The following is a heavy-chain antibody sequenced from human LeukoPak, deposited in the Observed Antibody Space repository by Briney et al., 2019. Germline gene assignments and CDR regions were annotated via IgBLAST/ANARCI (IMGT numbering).Heavy chain of an antibody. CDR2: IYYSGST. CDR1: GGSISSSSYY. J-gene: IGHJ5*02. D-gene: IGHD6-13*01. Sequence: PSETLSLTCTVSGGSISSSSYYWGWIRKPPGKGLEWIGSIYYSGSTYYNPSLKSRVTISVDTSKNQFSLKLSSVTAADTAVYYCARRWIAAAARGWFDPWGQGTLVTVS. CDR3: ARRWIAAAARGWFDP. V-gene: IGHV4-39*01.